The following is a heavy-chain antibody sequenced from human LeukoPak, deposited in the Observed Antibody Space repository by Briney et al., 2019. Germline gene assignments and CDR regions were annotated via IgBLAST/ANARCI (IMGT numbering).Heavy chain of an antibody. D-gene: IGHD3-22*01. CDR1: GYTFTSYY. J-gene: IGHJ4*02. CDR3: ARDHIGVITHIDY. Sequence: ASVKVSCKASGYTFTSYYMHWVRQAPGQGLEWMGIISPSGGSTSYAQKFQDRVTMTRDTSTSTVYMELSSLRSEDTAVYYCARDHIGVITHIDYWGQGTLVTVSS. V-gene: IGHV1-46*01. CDR2: ISPSGGST.